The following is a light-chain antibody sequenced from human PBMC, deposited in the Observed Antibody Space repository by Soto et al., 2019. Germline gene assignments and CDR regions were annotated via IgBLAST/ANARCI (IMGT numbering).Light chain of an antibody. V-gene: IGLV3-25*03. J-gene: IGLJ2*01. Sequence: SYELTQPPSVSVSPGQTARITCSGDGLSKEYAYWYQQKPGQAPLLVIYKDSERPSGIPERFSGSNSGTTVTSTISGVQAEDEADYYCQSADTGDTAVIFGGGTKLTVL. CDR1: GLSKEY. CDR3: QSADTGDTAVI. CDR2: KDS.